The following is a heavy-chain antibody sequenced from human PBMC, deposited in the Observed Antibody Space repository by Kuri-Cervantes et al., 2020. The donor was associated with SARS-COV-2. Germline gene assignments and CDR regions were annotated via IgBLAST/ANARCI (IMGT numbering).Heavy chain of an antibody. CDR1: GFTFSSYW. Sequence: GESLKISCAASGFTFSSYWMSWVRQAPGKGLEWVANIKQDGSEKYYVDSVKGRFTISRDNAKNSLYLQMNSLRAEGTAVYYCARDWLRGGFDYWGQGTLVTVSS. D-gene: IGHD3-9*01. CDR3: ARDWLRGGFDY. V-gene: IGHV3-7*05. CDR2: IKQDGSEK. J-gene: IGHJ4*02.